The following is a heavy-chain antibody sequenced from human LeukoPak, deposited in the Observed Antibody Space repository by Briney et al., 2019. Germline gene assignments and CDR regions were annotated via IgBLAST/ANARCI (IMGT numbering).Heavy chain of an antibody. D-gene: IGHD7-27*01. CDR3: TRDSGADRRYFDL. CDR1: GFTFNSYL. J-gene: IGHJ2*01. CDR2: IDGDGATT. Sequence: PGGSLRLSCGASGFTFNSYLMSWVRQAPGKGLVWVSRIDGDGATTSYEDSVKGRFTISRDNANNMVYLEMNSLRVEDTAVYYCTRDSGADRRYFDLCGRGTLVTVSS. V-gene: IGHV3-74*01.